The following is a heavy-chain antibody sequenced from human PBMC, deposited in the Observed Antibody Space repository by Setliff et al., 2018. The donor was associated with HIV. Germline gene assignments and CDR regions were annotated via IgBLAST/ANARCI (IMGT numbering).Heavy chain of an antibody. CDR2: INPNSGDT. Sequence: ASVKVSCKASGYTFTGYYIHWVRQAPGQGLEWMGWINPNSGDTNYAQRFRGRVTMARDTSISTAYMELSRLRSDDTAVFYCARAPGPPWIQLWLTYFDYWGRGTLVTVSS. D-gene: IGHD5-18*01. CDR1: GYTFTGYY. V-gene: IGHV1-2*02. CDR3: ARAPGPPWIQLWLTYFDY. J-gene: IGHJ4*02.